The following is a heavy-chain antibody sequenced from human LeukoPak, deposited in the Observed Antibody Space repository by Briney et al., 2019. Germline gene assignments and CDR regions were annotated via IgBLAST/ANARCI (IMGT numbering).Heavy chain of an antibody. Sequence: GSLRLSCAASGFTFSTYGMHWVRQPPGKGLEWIGEINHSGSTNYNPSLKSRVTISVDTSKNQFSLKLSSVTAADTAVYYCARAPYSSSWYKSFYFQHWGQGTLVTVSS. D-gene: IGHD6-13*01. V-gene: IGHV4-34*01. CDR3: ARAPYSSSWYKSFYFQH. CDR1: GFTFSTYG. J-gene: IGHJ1*01. CDR2: INHSGST.